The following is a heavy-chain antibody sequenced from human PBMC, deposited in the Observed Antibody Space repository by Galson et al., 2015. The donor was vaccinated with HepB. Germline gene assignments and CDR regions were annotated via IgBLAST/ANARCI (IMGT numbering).Heavy chain of an antibody. J-gene: IGHJ4*02. CDR1: GFGFSNYP. CDR3: ARDGPYYDRANFGICRD. CDR2: ISHDATKE. Sequence: SLRLSCATSGFGFSNYPTHWVRQAPGKGLEWVATISHDATKEYYADSVEGRFTISRDNNKNTLDLQMHSLRPEDTAVFYCARDGPYYDRANFGICRDWGQGTLVTVSS. D-gene: IGHD3-16*01. V-gene: IGHV3-30*04.